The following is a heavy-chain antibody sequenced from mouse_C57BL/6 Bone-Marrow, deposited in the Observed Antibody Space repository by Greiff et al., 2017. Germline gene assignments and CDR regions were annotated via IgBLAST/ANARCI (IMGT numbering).Heavy chain of an antibody. CDR3: ARSISSYEAY. Sequence: VQLQQPGAELVRPGSSVLLSCKASGYTFTSSWLHWVKLRPLQGHELIGNVDPSDSETHYNQKFKDKATLTVDKSSSTAYMQLSSLTSEDSAVYYCARSISSYEAYWGQGTLVTVSA. J-gene: IGHJ3*01. CDR2: VDPSDSET. D-gene: IGHD1-1*01. CDR1: GYTFTSSW. V-gene: IGHV1-52*01.